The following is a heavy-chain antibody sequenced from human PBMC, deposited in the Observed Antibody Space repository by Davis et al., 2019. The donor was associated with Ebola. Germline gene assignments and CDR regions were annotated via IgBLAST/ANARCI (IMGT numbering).Heavy chain of an antibody. Sequence: SDTLSLTCTVSGGSISSYYWSWIRQSPGKGLEWVGYIYYSGSTNYNPSLMSRVTMSQDTSKHQFSLKLSSVTAADTAMYYCASGDGRGRSYDMDVWGQGTTVTVSS. J-gene: IGHJ6*02. D-gene: IGHD3/OR15-3a*01. CDR1: GGSISSYY. CDR3: ASGDGRGRSYDMDV. CDR2: IYYSGST. V-gene: IGHV4-59*08.